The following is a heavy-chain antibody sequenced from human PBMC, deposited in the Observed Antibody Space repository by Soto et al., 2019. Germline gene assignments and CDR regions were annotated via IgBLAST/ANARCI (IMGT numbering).Heavy chain of an antibody. CDR3: EGSWT. J-gene: IGHJ3*01. CDR2: ISGSSDRT. CDR1: GFTIRNYA. D-gene: IGHD5-12*01. V-gene: IGHV3-23*01. Sequence: DVQVLESGGDLVQPGGSLRLSCAASGFTIRNYAMSWVRQAPGKALEWVSGISGSSDRTYYADSVKGRFTISKDTSSNTLYLQMNSLRVEDTAVYHCEGSWTWGQGTMVTVSS.